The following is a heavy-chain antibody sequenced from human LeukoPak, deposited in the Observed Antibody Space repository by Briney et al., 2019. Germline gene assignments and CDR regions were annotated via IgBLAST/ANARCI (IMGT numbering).Heavy chain of an antibody. V-gene: IGHV3-7*05. J-gene: IGHJ3*01. CDR1: GFTFSSYW. D-gene: IGHD5-18*01. CDR2: INQDVSER. Sequence: GRSLRLSCAASGFTFSSYWMSWVRQAPGKGLEWVANINQDVSERNYVDSVKGRFTISRDNAKNSLYLQMNSLRAEDTAVYYCARDRGYSTFDFWGQGTMVTVSS. CDR3: ARDRGYSTFDF.